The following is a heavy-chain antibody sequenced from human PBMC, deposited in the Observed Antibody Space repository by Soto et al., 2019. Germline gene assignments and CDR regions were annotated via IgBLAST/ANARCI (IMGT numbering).Heavy chain of an antibody. CDR1: GGSISSGGYS. D-gene: IGHD3-16*01. CDR3: ARDGGYDGVGY. J-gene: IGHJ4*02. V-gene: IGHV4-30-2*01. CDR2: TYHSGST. Sequence: SETLSLTCAVSGGSISSGGYSWSWIRQPPGKGLEWIGYTYHSGSTYYNPSLKSRVTISVDRSKNQFSLKLSSVTAADTAVYYCARDGGYDGVGYWGQGTLVTVSS.